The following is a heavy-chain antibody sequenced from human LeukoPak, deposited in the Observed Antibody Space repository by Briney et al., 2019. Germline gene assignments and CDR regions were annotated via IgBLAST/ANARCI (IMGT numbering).Heavy chain of an antibody. D-gene: IGHD3-10*01. Sequence: GGSLRLSCAASGFTFSSYWMNWVRQAPGKGLEWVANINQDASEKYYVDSVKGRFTISRDNGKKSLYLQMNSLRAEDTAVYYCAREEPVLLWFGELGGFDPWGQGTLVTVSS. CDR3: AREEPVLLWFGELGGFDP. CDR2: INQDASEK. CDR1: GFTFSSYW. J-gene: IGHJ5*02. V-gene: IGHV3-7*01.